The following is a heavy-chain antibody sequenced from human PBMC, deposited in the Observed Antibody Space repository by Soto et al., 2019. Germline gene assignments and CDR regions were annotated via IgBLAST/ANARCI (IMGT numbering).Heavy chain of an antibody. J-gene: IGHJ4*02. D-gene: IGHD3-22*01. CDR3: VKGEYYYDSSGYYPFDY. CDR2: IYYSGST. V-gene: IGHV4-31*03. Sequence: SETLSLTCTVSGGSISSGGYYWSWIRQHPGKGLEWIGYIYYSGSTYYNPSLKSRVTISVDTSKNQFSLKLSSVTAADTAVYYCVKGEYYYDSSGYYPFDYWGQGTLVTVSS. CDR1: GGSISSGGYY.